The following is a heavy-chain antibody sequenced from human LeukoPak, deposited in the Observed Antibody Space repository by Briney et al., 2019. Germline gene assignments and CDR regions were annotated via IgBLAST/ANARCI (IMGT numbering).Heavy chain of an antibody. D-gene: IGHD3-10*01. CDR3: ARVSFYYYGSGSYLDY. CDR2: IKQDGSEK. J-gene: IGHJ4*02. Sequence: GGSLRLSCAASGFTFSSYWMSWVRQAPGKGLEWVANIKQDGSEKYYVDSVKGRFTISGDNAKNSLYLQMNSLRAEDTAVYYCARVSFYYYGSGSYLDYWGQGTLVTVSS. CDR1: GFTFSSYW. V-gene: IGHV3-7*04.